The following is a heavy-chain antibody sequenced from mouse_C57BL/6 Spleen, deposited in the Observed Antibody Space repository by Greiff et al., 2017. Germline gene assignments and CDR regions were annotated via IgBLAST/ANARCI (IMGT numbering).Heavy chain of an antibody. CDR1: GYTFTDYN. J-gene: IGHJ4*01. CDR3: ARTGLLRPYYAMDY. CDR2: INPNNGGT. D-gene: IGHD1-1*01. Sequence: EVQLQQSGPELVKPGASVTMSCKASGYTFTDYNMHWVKQSHGKSLEWLGYINPNNGGTSYNQKFKGKATLTVNKSSSTAYMELRSLTSEDPAVYDCARTGLLRPYYAMDYWGQGTSVTVSS. V-gene: IGHV1-22*01.